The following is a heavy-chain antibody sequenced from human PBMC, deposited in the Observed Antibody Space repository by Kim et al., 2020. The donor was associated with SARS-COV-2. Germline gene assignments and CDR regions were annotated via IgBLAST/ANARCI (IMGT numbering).Heavy chain of an antibody. Sequence: SSIFYADSVRGRFTISRDNAKNSLYLQLNSLRDEDTALYYFASDLNYSFDFWGQGTLVTVSS. J-gene: IGHJ3*01. CDR2: SSI. D-gene: IGHD3-10*01. CDR3: ASDLNYSFDF. V-gene: IGHV3-48*02.